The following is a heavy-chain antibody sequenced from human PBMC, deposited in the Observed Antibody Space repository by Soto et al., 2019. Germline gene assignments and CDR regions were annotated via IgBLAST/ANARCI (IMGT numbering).Heavy chain of an antibody. CDR2: ISTNSRYI. V-gene: IGHV3-11*05. CDR1: GFTMSDYY. Sequence: QEQLVESGGGLVKPGGSLRLSCAASGFTMSDYYMTWIRHTPGKGLERIAYISTNSRYIKYSDSVKGRFTISRDDANNSLYLQMNSLRVEDTATYYCARVYDVLTSAWLDPWGQGTLVTVSS. D-gene: IGHD3-9*01. J-gene: IGHJ5*02. CDR3: ARVYDVLTSAWLDP.